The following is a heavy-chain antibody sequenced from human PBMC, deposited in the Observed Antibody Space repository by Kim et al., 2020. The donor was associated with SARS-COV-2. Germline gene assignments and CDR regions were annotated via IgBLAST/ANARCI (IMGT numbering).Heavy chain of an antibody. V-gene: IGHV4-31*03. D-gene: IGHD5-18*01. CDR3: ARAATAFDY. CDR1: GDSISSGGYY. Sequence: SETLSLTCTVSGDSISSGGYYWSWIRQHPGKGLEWIGYIYYSGTTHYHPSLKSRVSISVDMSKNQFSLKLSSVAAADTAVYYCARAATAFDYWGQGTLV. CDR2: IYYSGTT. J-gene: IGHJ4*02.